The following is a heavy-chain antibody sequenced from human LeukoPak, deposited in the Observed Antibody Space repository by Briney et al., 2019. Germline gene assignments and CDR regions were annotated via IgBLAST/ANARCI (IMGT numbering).Heavy chain of an antibody. CDR2: ISWNSGSI. CDR1: GFTFDDYA. D-gene: IGHD4-17*01. Sequence: GGSLRLSCAASGFTFDDYAMHWVRQTPGKGLEWVSGISWNSGSIVYAGSVKGRFTISRDNAKNSLYLQMNSLRAEDTAVYYCARDFDDYGDPIPGVWGQGTLVTVSS. J-gene: IGHJ4*02. V-gene: IGHV3-9*01. CDR3: ARDFDDYGDPIPGV.